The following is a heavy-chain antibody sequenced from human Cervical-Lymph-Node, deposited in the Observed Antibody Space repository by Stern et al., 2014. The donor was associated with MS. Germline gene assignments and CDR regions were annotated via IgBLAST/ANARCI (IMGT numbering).Heavy chain of an antibody. CDR2: LWSWTNSYET. J-gene: IGHJ5*01. CDR1: VSGSA. V-gene: IGHV3-73*01. Sequence: EVQLVESGGGLVQPGGSLNLSCTASVSGSALHWFRQAPGQGRAGLGRLWSWTNSYETAYAESLKGRFILSRDDSKNTAYLQMTTLTPEDTAVYYCTRQGNGYYDNWFASWGQGTRVIVSS. D-gene: IGHD3-3*01. CDR3: TRQGNGYYDNWFAS.